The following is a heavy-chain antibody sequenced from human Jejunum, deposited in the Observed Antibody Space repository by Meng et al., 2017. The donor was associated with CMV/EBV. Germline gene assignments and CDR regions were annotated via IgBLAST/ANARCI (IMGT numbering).Heavy chain of an antibody. CDR1: RPVSSYA. D-gene: IGHD5-24*01. V-gene: IGHV1-69*05. J-gene: IGHJ4*02. CDR2: IIHIYRSA. CDR3: ARDGREGYNYPYYFDY. Sequence: RPVSSYAINGVRQAPGQGLEWMGGIIHIYRSANYEQKFQGRVTITTDESTSTAYMELSSLTSEDTAVYYCARDGREGYNYPYYFDYWGQGTLVTVSS.